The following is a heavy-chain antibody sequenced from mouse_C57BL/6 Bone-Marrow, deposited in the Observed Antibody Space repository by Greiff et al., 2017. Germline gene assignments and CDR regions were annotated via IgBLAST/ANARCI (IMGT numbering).Heavy chain of an antibody. J-gene: IGHJ1*03. V-gene: IGHV5-4*01. CDR3: ARDNNWYFDV. Sequence: DVQLVQSGGGLVKPGGSLKLSCAASGFTFSSYAMSWVSQTPEKGLEWVATISAGGSYTYYPDNVKGRFTLSRDNAKNNPYLQMSHLKSEDTAMCYCARDNNWYFDVWGKGTTVTVSA. CDR1: GFTFSSYA. CDR2: ISAGGSYT.